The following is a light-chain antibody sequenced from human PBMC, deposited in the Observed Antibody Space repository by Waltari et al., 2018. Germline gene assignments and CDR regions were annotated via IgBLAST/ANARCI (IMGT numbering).Light chain of an antibody. CDR3: SSFTSRHLYV. Sequence: QSALTQPASVSGSPGQSITISCTGSSSDVGGYNYVSWYQQYPGKVPKIMFYEVNNRPSGVSSRFSGSKSGNTASLTISGLQADDEADYYCSSFTSRHLYVFGTGTAVTVL. J-gene: IGLJ1*01. V-gene: IGLV2-14*01. CDR1: SSDVGGYNY. CDR2: EVN.